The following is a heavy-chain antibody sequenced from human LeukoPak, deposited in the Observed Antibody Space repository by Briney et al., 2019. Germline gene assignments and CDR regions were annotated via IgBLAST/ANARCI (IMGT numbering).Heavy chain of an antibody. J-gene: IGHJ4*02. CDR3: ATGIDSSGYYPFDY. CDR2: IRGSGGST. Sequence: GGSLRLSCAASGFTISSYAMSWVRQAPGRGLEWVSAIRGSGGSTYYAGSVKGRFTISRDDSKNTLYLQMNSLRAEDTAVYYCATGIDSSGYYPFDYWGQGTLVTVSS. CDR1: GFTISSYA. V-gene: IGHV3-23*01. D-gene: IGHD3-22*01.